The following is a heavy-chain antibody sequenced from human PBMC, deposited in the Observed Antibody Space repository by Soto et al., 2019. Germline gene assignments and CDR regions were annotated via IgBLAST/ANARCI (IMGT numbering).Heavy chain of an antibody. CDR1: GDNFTTNY. Sequence: QEQLVQSGAEVKEPGASLKVSCKASGDNFTTNYLHWVRQAPGQGLEGMGRINPNNGATLYAQEFQGRLILTTDTSTSTVYINLNSVKSEDSAVYYCASRVLCDMDVWGQGTTVTVSS. J-gene: IGHJ6*02. D-gene: IGHD2-21*01. CDR3: ASRVLCDMDV. CDR2: INPNNGAT. V-gene: IGHV1-46*01.